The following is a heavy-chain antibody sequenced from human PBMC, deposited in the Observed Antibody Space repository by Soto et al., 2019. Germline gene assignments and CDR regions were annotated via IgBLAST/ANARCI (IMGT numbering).Heavy chain of an antibody. CDR3: ARFRGSYGMDV. D-gene: IGHD3-10*01. CDR2: ITPILGIA. CDR1: GGTFSSYT. V-gene: IGHV1-69*02. Sequence: QVQLVQSGAEVKKPGSSVKVSCKASGGTFSSYTISWVRQAPGQGLEWMGRITPILGIANYAQKFQGRVTIPADKSTSTAYMELSSLRSEDTAVYYCARFRGSYGMDVWGQGTTVTVSS. J-gene: IGHJ6*02.